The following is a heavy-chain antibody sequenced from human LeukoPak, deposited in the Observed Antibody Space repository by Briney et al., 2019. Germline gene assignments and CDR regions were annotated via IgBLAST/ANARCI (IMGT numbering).Heavy chain of an antibody. D-gene: IGHD5-18*01. Sequence: ASVKVSCKASGYTFTNYAMRWVRQAPGQRLEWMGWINAGNGNTKYSQKFQGRVTITRDTSASTAYMDLSSLRSEDTAVYYCARGSTAMVRIRFDYWGQGTLVTVCS. J-gene: IGHJ4*02. V-gene: IGHV1-3*01. CDR3: ARGSTAMVRIRFDY. CDR2: INAGNGNT. CDR1: GYTFTNYA.